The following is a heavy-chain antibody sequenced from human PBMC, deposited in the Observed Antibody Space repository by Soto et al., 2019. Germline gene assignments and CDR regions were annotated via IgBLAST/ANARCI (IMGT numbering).Heavy chain of an antibody. CDR1: GYTFTSYG. Sequence: QVQLVQSGAEVKKPGASVKVSCKASGYTFTSYGITWVRQAPGQGLEWMGWISAYNGNTNYAQKLQGRVTMTTDTSTSAAYMGLRSLRSDDTAVYSCAGPYSGSAGSERAFDIWGQGTMVTVSS. J-gene: IGHJ3*02. CDR3: AGPYSGSAGSERAFDI. D-gene: IGHD6-6*01. CDR2: ISAYNGNT. V-gene: IGHV1-18*04.